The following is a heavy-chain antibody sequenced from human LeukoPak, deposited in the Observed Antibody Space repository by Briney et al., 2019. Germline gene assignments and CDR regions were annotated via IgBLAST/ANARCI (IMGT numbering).Heavy chain of an antibody. D-gene: IGHD5-24*01. CDR2: INSDGSST. V-gene: IGHV3-74*01. J-gene: IGHJ4*02. CDR3: AKSGYNRFDY. CDR1: RFTFSTYW. Sequence: QPGGSLRLSCAASRFTFSTYWMHWVRQAPGKGLVWVSRINSDGSSTGYADSVKGRFTISRDNSKNTLYLQMNSLRAEDTAVYYCAKSGYNRFDYWGQGTLVTVSS.